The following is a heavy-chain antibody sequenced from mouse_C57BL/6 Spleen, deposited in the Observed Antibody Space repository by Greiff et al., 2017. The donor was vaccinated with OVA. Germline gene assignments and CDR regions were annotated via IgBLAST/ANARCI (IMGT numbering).Heavy chain of an antibody. V-gene: IGHV1-61*01. CDR3: ARWDSRFDY. J-gene: IGHJ2*01. D-gene: IGHD4-1*01. CDR2: IYPSDSET. CDR1: GYTFTSYW. Sequence: VQLQQPGAELVRPGSSVKLSCKASGYTFTSYWMDWVKQRPGQGLEWIGNIYPSDSETHYNQKFKDKATLTVDKSSSTAYMQLSSLTSEDSAVYYCARWDSRFDYWGQGTTLTVSS.